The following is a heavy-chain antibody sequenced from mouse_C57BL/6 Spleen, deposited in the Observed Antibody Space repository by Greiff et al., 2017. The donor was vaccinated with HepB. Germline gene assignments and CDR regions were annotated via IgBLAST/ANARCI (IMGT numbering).Heavy chain of an antibody. Sequence: EVQLQQSGPELVKPGASVKMSCKASGYTFTDYNMHWVKQSHGKSLEWIGYINPNNGGTSYNQKFKGKATLTVNKSSSTAYMELRSLTSEDSVVYYCARGGIVTTLDYWGQGTTLTVSS. V-gene: IGHV1-22*01. CDR3: ARGGIVTTLDY. CDR1: GYTFTDYN. D-gene: IGHD2-5*01. CDR2: INPNNGGT. J-gene: IGHJ2*01.